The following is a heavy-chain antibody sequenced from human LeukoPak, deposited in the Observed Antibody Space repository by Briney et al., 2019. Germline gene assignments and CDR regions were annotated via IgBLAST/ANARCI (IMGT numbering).Heavy chain of an antibody. CDR1: GFIVNNKY. CDR3: ANYNQRLSSWFFDL. V-gene: IGHV3-53*01. J-gene: IGHJ2*01. D-gene: IGHD3-10*01. Sequence: GGSLRLSCAVSGFIVNNKYMTWVRQAPGKGLEWVSVIYEGGNSDYADSVKGRFSVSRDDSKNTVYLQMNSLRAEDTALYYCANYNQRLSSWFFDLWGRGTLVTVSS. CDR2: IYEGGNS.